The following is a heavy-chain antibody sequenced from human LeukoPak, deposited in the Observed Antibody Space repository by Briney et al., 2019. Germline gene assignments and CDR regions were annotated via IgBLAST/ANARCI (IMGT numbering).Heavy chain of an antibody. CDR1: GGTFSSYA. J-gene: IGHJ3*02. CDR2: IIPILGIA. V-gene: IGHV1-69*04. CDR3: ARDRSQQWPTTDAFDI. D-gene: IGHD6-19*01. Sequence: SVKVSCKASGGTFSSYAISWGRQAPGQGLEWMGRIIPILGIANYAQKFQGRVTITADKSTSTAYMELSSLRSDDTAVYYCARDRSQQWPTTDAFDIWGQGTMVTVSS.